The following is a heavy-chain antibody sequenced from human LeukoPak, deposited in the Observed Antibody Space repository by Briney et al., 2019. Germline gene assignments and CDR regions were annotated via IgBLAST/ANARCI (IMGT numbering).Heavy chain of an antibody. CDR3: ARLGNQYGGFEDFRIDY. J-gene: IGHJ4*02. CDR1: GGSISSSNW. Sequence: SETLSLTCAVSGGSISSSNWWSWVRQPPGKGLEWIGEINHSGSTNYNPSLKSRVTISVDTSKNQFSLKLSSVTAADTAVYFCARLGNQYGGFEDFRIDYWGQGTPVTVSS. D-gene: IGHD3-10*01. V-gene: IGHV4-4*02. CDR2: INHSGST.